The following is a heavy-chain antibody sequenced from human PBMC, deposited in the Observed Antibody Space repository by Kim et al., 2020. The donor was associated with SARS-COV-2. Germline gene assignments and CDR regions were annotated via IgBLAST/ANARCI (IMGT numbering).Heavy chain of an antibody. V-gene: IGHV1-46*01. J-gene: IGHJ4*02. Sequence: QRIQGRATGTRDTSTSTVYMELSSLRSDDTAVYYCARDYITAAGKEDFDYWGQGTLVTISS. D-gene: IGHD6-13*01. CDR3: ARDYITAAGKEDFDY.